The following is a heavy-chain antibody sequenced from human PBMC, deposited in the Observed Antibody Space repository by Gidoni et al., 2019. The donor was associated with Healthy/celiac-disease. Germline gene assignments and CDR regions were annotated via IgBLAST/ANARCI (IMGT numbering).Heavy chain of an antibody. V-gene: IGHV3-30*04. CDR2: ISYDGSNK. J-gene: IGHJ4*02. CDR3: ARDPYYYDSSGYYYVRFGFFDY. D-gene: IGHD3-22*01. CDR1: GFTFSSYA. Sequence: QVQLVESGGGVVQPGRSLRLSCAAAGFTFSSYAMHWVRQAPGKGLEWVAVISYDGSNKYYADSVKGRFTISRDNSKNTLYLQMNSLRAEDTAVYYCARDPYYYDSSGYYYVRFGFFDYWGQGTLVTVSS.